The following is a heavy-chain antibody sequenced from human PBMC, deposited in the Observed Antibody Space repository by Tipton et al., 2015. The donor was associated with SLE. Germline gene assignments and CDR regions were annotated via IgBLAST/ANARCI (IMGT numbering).Heavy chain of an antibody. J-gene: IGHJ2*01. Sequence: TLSLTCTVYGGSFSGYYWGWIRQPPGKGLEWIGEIYETGSTKSNPSLKSRVTISLDTSKNQCSLKLSYVTAADTAVYYCARHRGYGSSNWYFDLWGRGTLVTVSS. D-gene: IGHD6-13*01. CDR1: GGSFSGYY. CDR2: IYETGST. V-gene: IGHV4-34*01. CDR3: ARHRGYGSSNWYFDL.